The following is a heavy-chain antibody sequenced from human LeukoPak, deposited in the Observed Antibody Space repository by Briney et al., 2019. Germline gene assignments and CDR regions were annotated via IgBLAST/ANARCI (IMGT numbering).Heavy chain of an antibody. V-gene: IGHV4-61*02. Sequence: SETLSLTCTVSGGSISSGSYYWSWIRQPAGKGLEWIGRIYTSGSTNYNPSLKSRVTISVDTSKNQFYLKLSSVTAADTAVYYCVREAAYCSGGSCRYYYMDVWGKGTTVTVSS. J-gene: IGHJ6*03. D-gene: IGHD2-15*01. CDR1: GGSISSGSYY. CDR2: IYTSGST. CDR3: VREAAYCSGGSCRYYYMDV.